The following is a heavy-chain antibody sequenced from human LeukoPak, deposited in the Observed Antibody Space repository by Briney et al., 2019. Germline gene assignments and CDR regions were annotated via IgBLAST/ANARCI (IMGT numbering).Heavy chain of an antibody. V-gene: IGHV1-8*01. D-gene: IGHD3-3*01. J-gene: IGHJ6*02. CDR1: GYTFTSYD. CDR3: ARAEYKTSYDFWSGYYRSGDYYYYGMDV. CDR2: MNPNSGNT. Sequence: GASVKVSCKASGYTFTSYDINWVRQATGQGLEWMGWMNPNSGNTGYAQKFQGRVTMTRNTSISTAYMELSSLRSGDTAVYYCARAEYKTSYDFWSGYYRSGDYYYYGMDVWGQGTTVTVSS.